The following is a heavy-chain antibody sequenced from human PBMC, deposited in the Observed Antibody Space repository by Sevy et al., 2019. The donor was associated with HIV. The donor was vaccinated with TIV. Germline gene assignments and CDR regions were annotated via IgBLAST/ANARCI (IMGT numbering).Heavy chain of an antibody. Sequence: GGSLRLSCTASGFTFSSYEMNWVRQAPGKGLECVSYITNSGSSIYYSDSVRGRFTVSRDNAKNSLYLQMKSLRAEDTAVYYCARDLPPSATTVAHFDYWGRGTLVTVSS. D-gene: IGHD4-17*01. CDR1: GFTFSSYE. V-gene: IGHV3-48*03. CDR2: ITNSGSSI. CDR3: ARDLPPSATTVAHFDY. J-gene: IGHJ4*02.